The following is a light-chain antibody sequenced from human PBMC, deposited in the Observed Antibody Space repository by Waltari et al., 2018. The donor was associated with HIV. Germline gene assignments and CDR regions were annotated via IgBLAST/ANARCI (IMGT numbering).Light chain of an antibody. CDR2: EVN. CDR1: SSDVGGYNY. V-gene: IGLV2-14*01. Sequence: QSALTQPASVSGSPGQSITISCTGTSSDVGGYNYVSWYQQHPGKAPKLMIYEVNNRPSGVSNRFSGSKSGNRASLTISVLQAEDEADYYCSSYTSTNTLVFGGGTKLTVL. CDR3: SSYTSTNTLV. J-gene: IGLJ3*02.